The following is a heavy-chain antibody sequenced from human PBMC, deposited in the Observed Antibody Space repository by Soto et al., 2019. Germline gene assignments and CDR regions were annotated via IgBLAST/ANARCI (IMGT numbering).Heavy chain of an antibody. CDR2: IRGSGGSS. Sequence: VGSLRLSCAASRITFSTYAMTWVRQAPGKGLEWVSSIRGSGGSSYYADSVKGRFTISRDNSKNTLYLQMNDLRAEDTAVYYCAKDPNGDYVGAFDFWGQGTMVTVSS. J-gene: IGHJ3*01. CDR1: RITFSTYA. CDR3: AKDPNGDYVGAFDF. D-gene: IGHD4-17*01. V-gene: IGHV3-23*01.